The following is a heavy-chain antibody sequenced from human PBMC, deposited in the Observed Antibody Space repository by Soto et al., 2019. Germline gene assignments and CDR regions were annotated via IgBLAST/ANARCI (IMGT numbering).Heavy chain of an antibody. Sequence: QVQLVESGGGVVQPGRSLRLACAASGFTFSRYSIHWVRQAPGKGLEWVAAISYDGRTTYSADSVKGRFTISRDSSERTVFLQMNRMRTEDTAVYYCARVGRELRILLNVFDFWGQGTKVTVSS. CDR3: ARVGRELRILLNVFDF. D-gene: IGHD2-15*01. J-gene: IGHJ3*01. CDR1: GFTFSRYS. V-gene: IGHV3-30*04. CDR2: ISYDGRTT.